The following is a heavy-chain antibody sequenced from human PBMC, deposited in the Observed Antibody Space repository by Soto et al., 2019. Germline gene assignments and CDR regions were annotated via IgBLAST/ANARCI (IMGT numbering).Heavy chain of an antibody. D-gene: IGHD2-21*02. CDR1: GGSISSYY. Sequence: SETLSLTCTVSGGSISSYYWSWIRQPPGKGLEWIGYIYYSGSTNYNPSLKSRVTISVDTSKNQFSLKLSSVTAADTAVYCCARDPAYCGGDCYSEAGWFDPWGQGTLVTISS. CDR2: IYYSGST. J-gene: IGHJ5*02. V-gene: IGHV4-59*01. CDR3: ARDPAYCGGDCYSEAGWFDP.